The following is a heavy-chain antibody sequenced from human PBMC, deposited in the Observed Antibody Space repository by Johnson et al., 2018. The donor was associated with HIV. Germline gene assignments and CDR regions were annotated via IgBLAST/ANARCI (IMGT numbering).Heavy chain of an antibody. CDR1: GFTFSSYW. J-gene: IGHJ3*02. CDR2: IKQDGSEK. CDR3: GKEGVRSSLRSGDAFDI. V-gene: IGHV3-7*01. Sequence: VQLVESGGGVVQPGRSLRLSCAASGFTFSSYWMSWVRQAPGKGLQWVANIKQDGSEKYYVDSVKGRFTISRDNAKNSLYLQMNSLRAEDTAVYYCGKEGVRSSLRSGDAFDIWGQGTMVTVSS. D-gene: IGHD6-6*01.